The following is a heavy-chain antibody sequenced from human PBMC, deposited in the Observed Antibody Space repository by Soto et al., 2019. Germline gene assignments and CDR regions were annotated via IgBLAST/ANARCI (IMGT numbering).Heavy chain of an antibody. D-gene: IGHD6-13*01. Sequence: EVQLLESGGGLVQPGGSLRLSCAASGFTFSSYSMTWVRQAPGKGLEWVSAISGSGGGTYYADSVKGRFTISRDNSKNTLYLQMNSLGAEDTAVYYCAKFGGAVAPAGHFDYWGQGTLVTVSS. CDR2: ISGSGGGT. V-gene: IGHV3-23*01. J-gene: IGHJ4*02. CDR3: AKFGGAVAPAGHFDY. CDR1: GFTFSSYS.